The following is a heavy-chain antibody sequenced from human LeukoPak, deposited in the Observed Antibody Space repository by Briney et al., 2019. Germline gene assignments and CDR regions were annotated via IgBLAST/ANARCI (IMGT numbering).Heavy chain of an antibody. CDR1: GGSFSGYY. CDR2: INHSGST. J-gene: IGHJ4*02. CDR3: ARDGSPTTVRGCSSTSRYVGYDY. Sequence: SETLSLTCAVYGGSFSGYYWSWIRQPPGKGLEWIGEINHSGSTNYNPSLKSRVTISVDTSKNQFSLKLSSVTAADTAVYYCARDGSPTTVRGCSSTSRYVGYDYWGQGTLVTVSS. V-gene: IGHV4-34*01. D-gene: IGHD2-2*01.